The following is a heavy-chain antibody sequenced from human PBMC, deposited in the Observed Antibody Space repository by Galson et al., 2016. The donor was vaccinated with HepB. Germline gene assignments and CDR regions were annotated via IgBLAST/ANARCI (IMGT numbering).Heavy chain of an antibody. CDR2: IHDSGNT. J-gene: IGHJ6*02. D-gene: IGHD2-2*02. V-gene: IGHV4-61*01. CDR3: AREEGFYNGIDV. CDR1: SDPVTSGTYY. Sequence: ATLSPTCTVSSDPVTSGTYYWSWVRQSPGKGLDWIGYIHDSGNTNYNPSIKSRVTISRDTSKNQFFLELTSVTAADTAVYYCAREEGFYNGIDVWGQGNTVTVAS.